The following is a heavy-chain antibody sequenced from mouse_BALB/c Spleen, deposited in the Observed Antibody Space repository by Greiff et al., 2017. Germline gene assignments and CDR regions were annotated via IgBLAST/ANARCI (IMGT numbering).Heavy chain of an antibody. J-gene: IGHJ2*01. Sequence: EVMLVESGGGLVQPGGSRKLSCAASGFTFSSFGMHWVRQAPEKGLEWVAYISSGSSTIYYADTVKGRFTISRDNPKNTLFLQMTSLRSEDTAMYYCARDEGTGTDYFDYWGQGTTLTVSS. D-gene: IGHD4-1*01. V-gene: IGHV5-17*02. CDR1: GFTFSSFG. CDR3: ARDEGTGTDYFDY. CDR2: ISSGSSTI.